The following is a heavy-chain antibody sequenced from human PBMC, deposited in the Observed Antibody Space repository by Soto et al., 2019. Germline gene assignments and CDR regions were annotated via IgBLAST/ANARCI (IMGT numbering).Heavy chain of an antibody. CDR3: ARQVCGGSYYSRWFDP. D-gene: IGHD2-15*01. V-gene: IGHV5-51*01. J-gene: IGHJ5*02. CDR1: GYSFTSYW. Sequence: GESLKISCKGSGYSFTSYWIGWVRQMPGKGLEWMGIIYPGDSDTRYSPSFQGQVTISADKSISTAYLQWSSLKASDTSMYYCARQVCGGSYYSRWFDPWGQGTLVTVSS. CDR2: IYPGDSDT.